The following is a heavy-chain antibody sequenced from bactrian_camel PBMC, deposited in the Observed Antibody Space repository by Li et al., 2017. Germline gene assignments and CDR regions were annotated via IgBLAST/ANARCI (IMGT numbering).Heavy chain of an antibody. D-gene: IGHD2*01. CDR2: IDGRRT. J-gene: IGHJ4*01. V-gene: IGHV3-3*01. Sequence: CAASGGTYSTYRSYCMAWFRQPPGKSREGVAGIDGRRTVYTGSVKGRFTISQDNTKNTVYLQMNSLKPEDTATYYCAAQFLEASCAVVHAIDNCGQGTQVTVS. CDR3: AAQFLEASCAVVHAIDN. CDR1: GGTYSTYRSYC.